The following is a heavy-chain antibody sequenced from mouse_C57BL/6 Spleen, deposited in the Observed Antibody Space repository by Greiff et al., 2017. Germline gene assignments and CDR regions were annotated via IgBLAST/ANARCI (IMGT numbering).Heavy chain of an antibody. CDR2: IDPSDSYT. Sequence: QVQLQQSGAELVKPGASVKLSCKASGYTFTSYWMQWVKQRPGQGLEWIGEIDPSDSYTNYNQKFKGKATLTVDTSSSTAYMQLSSLTSEDSAVYYCARFTPFDYWGQGTTLTVSS. V-gene: IGHV1-50*01. J-gene: IGHJ2*01. CDR1: GYTFTSYW. CDR3: ARFTPFDY.